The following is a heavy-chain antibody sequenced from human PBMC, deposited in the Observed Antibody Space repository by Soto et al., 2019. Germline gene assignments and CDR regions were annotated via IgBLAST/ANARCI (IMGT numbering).Heavy chain of an antibody. J-gene: IGHJ5*02. CDR1: GFTFSDYY. V-gene: IGHV3-48*02. D-gene: IGHD2-21*01. Sequence: EVQLVESGGGLVKPGGSLRLSCAASGFTFSDYYMNWVRQAPGKGLEWVSSISSSSTIYYADSVKGRFTISKDNSKNTLYLQMSSLREEDTALYYCAKDAVYKDGLWLMDSWGQGTLVTVSS. CDR2: ISSSSTI. CDR3: AKDAVYKDGLWLMDS.